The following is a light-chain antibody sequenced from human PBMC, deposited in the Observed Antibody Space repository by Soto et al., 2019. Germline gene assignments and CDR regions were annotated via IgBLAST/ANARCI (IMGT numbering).Light chain of an antibody. V-gene: IGKV3-20*01. CDR1: QTVSSNF. CDR3: RQYGRSLEFA. Sequence: IVFTWARGTLSLFPGRGPTLSCRASQTVSSNFLAWYQEKPGQGPRLLIYGASTRATGIPDRFSGSGSGTDFTLTISRLDTEDFAVYYGRQYGRSLEFAVGGGTKVDIK. CDR2: GAS. J-gene: IGKJ4*01.